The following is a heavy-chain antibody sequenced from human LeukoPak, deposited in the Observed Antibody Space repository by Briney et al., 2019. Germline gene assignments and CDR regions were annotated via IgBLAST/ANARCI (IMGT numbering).Heavy chain of an antibody. CDR3: ARDPTRPHYYDSLGHKRGDY. Sequence: GGSLRLSCAASGFTFSSYSMNWVRQAPGKGLEWVSYISSSGSTIYYADSVKGRFTISRDNAKNSLYLQMNSLRAEDTAVYYCARDPTRPHYYDSLGHKRGDYWGQGTLVTVSS. CDR1: GFTFSSYS. V-gene: IGHV3-48*04. J-gene: IGHJ4*02. CDR2: ISSSGSTI. D-gene: IGHD3-22*01.